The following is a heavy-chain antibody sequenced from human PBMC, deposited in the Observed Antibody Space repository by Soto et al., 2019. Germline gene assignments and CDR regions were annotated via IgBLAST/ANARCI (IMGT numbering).Heavy chain of an antibody. V-gene: IGHV4-39*01. D-gene: IGHD1-26*01. Sequence: PSETLSLTCTVSGGSISSSSYYWGWIRQPPGKGLEWIGSIYYSGSTYYNPSLKSRVTISVDTSKNQFSLKLSSVTAADTAVYYCARRIVGARYGMDVWGQGTTVTV. CDR3: ARRIVGARYGMDV. CDR2: IYYSGST. J-gene: IGHJ6*02. CDR1: GGSISSSSYY.